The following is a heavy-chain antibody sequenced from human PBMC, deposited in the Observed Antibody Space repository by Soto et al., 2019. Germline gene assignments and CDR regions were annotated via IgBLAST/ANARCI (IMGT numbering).Heavy chain of an antibody. CDR3: SVTGTTVDY. D-gene: IGHD1-7*01. Sequence: GAAVKVSCKASGGTFSRYAISWVRQAPGQGLEWMGGIIPIFGTANYAQKFQGRVTITADESTSTAYMELRSLRSDDTAVYYCSVTGTTVDYWGQGTLVTVSS. V-gene: IGHV1-69*13. CDR2: IIPIFGTA. CDR1: GGTFSRYA. J-gene: IGHJ4*02.